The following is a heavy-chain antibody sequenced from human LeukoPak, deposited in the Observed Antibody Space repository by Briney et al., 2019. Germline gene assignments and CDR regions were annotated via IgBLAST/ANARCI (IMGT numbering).Heavy chain of an antibody. CDR1: GFTFSNYA. Sequence: GGSLRLSRAASGFTFSNYAMSWVRQAPGKGLEWVSTISSSGGSTYYADSVKGRFTISRDNSNNTVYLEMNSLRREDTAVYYCARGWLRTNPLDPWGQGTLVTVSS. D-gene: IGHD5-12*01. CDR3: ARGWLRTNPLDP. V-gene: IGHV3-23*01. CDR2: ISSSGGST. J-gene: IGHJ5*02.